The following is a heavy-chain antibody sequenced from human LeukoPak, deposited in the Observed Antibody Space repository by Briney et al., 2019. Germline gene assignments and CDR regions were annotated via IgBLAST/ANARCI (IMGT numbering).Heavy chain of an antibody. Sequence: GGSLRLSCAASGFTFTNYAMNWVRQAPGKGLEWVSGISGSGDSTHYADSVKGRFTISRDNSKNTLYLQMNSLRAEDTAVYYCAKLAYYYDSSGSYYFDYWGQGTLVTVSS. V-gene: IGHV3-23*01. CDR1: GFTFTNYA. J-gene: IGHJ4*02. CDR2: ISGSGDST. D-gene: IGHD3-22*01. CDR3: AKLAYYYDSSGSYYFDY.